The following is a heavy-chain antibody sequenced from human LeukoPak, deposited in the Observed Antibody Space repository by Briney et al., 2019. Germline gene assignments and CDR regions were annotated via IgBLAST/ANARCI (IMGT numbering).Heavy chain of an antibody. J-gene: IGHJ6*02. CDR1: GDSISRYY. V-gene: IGHV4-59*01. CDR2: IYYSGST. D-gene: IGHD1-14*01. CDR3: ARLTARQGYYYYGMYV. Sequence: SETLSLTCTVSGDSISRYYWSWIRQPPGKGLEWIGYIYYSGSTNYNPSLKSRVTISVDTSKNQFSLKLSSVTAADTALYYCARLTARQGYYYYGMYVWGQGTTVTVSS.